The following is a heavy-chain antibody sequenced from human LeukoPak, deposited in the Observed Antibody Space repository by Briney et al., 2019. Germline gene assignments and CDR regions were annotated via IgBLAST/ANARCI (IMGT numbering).Heavy chain of an antibody. CDR2: ITNDGSST. CDR1: GLTFSSHW. J-gene: IGHJ4*02. V-gene: IGHV3-74*01. CDR3: AKGDNYDILTGYPLDY. Sequence: PGGSLRLPCAASGLTFSSHWMHWVRQAPGKGLVWVSRITNDGSSTTYADSVKGRFTISRDNAKNMLYLQVNSLRAEDTAVYYCAKGDNYDILTGYPLDYWGQGTLVTVSS. D-gene: IGHD3-9*01.